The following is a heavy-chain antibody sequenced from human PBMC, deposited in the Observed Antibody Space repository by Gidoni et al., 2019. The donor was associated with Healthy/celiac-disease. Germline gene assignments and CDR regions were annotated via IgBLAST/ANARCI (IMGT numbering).Heavy chain of an antibody. CDR1: GFSLSNARMG. V-gene: IGHV2-26*01. D-gene: IGHD6-19*01. CDR2: IFSNDDK. J-gene: IGHJ6*02. Sequence: QVTLKESGPVLVKPTETLTLTCTVSGFSLSNARMGVSWIRQPPGKALEWLAHIFSNDDKSYNTSLNSRLTISKDTSKSQVVLTMTNMDPVDTATYYCARTRIAVADYGMDVWGQGTTVTVSS. CDR3: ARTRIAVADYGMDV.